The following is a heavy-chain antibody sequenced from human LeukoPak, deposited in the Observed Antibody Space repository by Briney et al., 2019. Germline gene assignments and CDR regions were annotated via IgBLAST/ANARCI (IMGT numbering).Heavy chain of an antibody. CDR3: ARLIRTLYYYYGMDV. D-gene: IGHD2-8*01. V-gene: IGHV4-30-2*01. J-gene: IGHJ6*02. Sequence: SQTLSLTCTVSGGSISSGGYYWSWIRQPPGKGLEWIGEINHSGSTNYNPSLKSRVTISVDTSKNQFSLKLSSVTAADTAVYYCARLIRTLYYYYGMDVWGQGTTVTVSS. CDR1: GGSISSGGYY. CDR2: INHSGST.